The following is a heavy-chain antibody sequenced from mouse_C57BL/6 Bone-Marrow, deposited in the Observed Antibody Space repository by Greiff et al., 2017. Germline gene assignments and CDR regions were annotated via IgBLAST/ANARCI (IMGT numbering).Heavy chain of an antibody. V-gene: IGHV1-81*01. CDR1: GYTFTSYG. D-gene: IGHD1-1*01. CDR2: INPRSGNT. CDR3: ARRDYYGYSYAY. Sequence: VQLQQSGAELARPGASVKLSCKASGYTFTSYGITWVKQRPGQGLEWIGEINPRSGNTYYTEKFKGKATLAADKSSSTAYMELRSLTSEDSAVYFGARRDYYGYSYAYWGQGTLVTVSA. J-gene: IGHJ3*01.